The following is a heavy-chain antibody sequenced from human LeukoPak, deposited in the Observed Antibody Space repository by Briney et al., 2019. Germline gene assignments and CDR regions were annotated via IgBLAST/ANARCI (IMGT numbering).Heavy chain of an antibody. Sequence: PGGSLRLSCAASGFTLPTYWMAWVRQAPGKGLEWVANIKGDESARHQADSVKGRFTISRDNTQNSVYLQMSSLRGEDTAVYYCARDVGGSLDYWGQGTLVTVSS. J-gene: IGHJ4*02. CDR3: ARDVGGSLDY. CDR2: IKGDESAR. D-gene: IGHD1-26*01. V-gene: IGHV3-7*01. CDR1: GFTLPTYW.